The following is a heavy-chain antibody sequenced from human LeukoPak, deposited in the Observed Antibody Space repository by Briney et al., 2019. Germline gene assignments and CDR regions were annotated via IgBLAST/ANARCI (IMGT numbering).Heavy chain of an antibody. CDR1: GFMFSSNW. CDR3: AKEGRSLQTY. V-gene: IGHV3-7*03. D-gene: IGHD5-24*01. J-gene: IGHJ4*02. CDR2: IKEDGTET. Sequence: GGSLGLSCAASGFMFSSNWMSWVRLAPGKGLEWVANIKEDGTETYYVDSVKGRFTISRDNAKNSLYLQMNSLRVEDTAVYYCAKEGRSLQTYWGQGTLVTVSS.